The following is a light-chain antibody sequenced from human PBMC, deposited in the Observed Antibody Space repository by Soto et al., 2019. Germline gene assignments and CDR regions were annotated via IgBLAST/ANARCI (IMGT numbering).Light chain of an antibody. CDR1: QSVGSN. Sequence: EIVMTQSPATLSVSLGERATLSFRASQSVGSNLAWYQQKPGQAPRLLIYGASSRATGIPDRFSGSGSGTDFTLTISRLEPEDFAVYYCQQYGSSLWTFGQGTKVDI. CDR3: QQYGSSLWT. J-gene: IGKJ1*01. V-gene: IGKV3-20*01. CDR2: GAS.